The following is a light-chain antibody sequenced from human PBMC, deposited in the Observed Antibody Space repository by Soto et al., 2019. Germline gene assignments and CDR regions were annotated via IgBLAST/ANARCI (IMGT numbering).Light chain of an antibody. CDR2: AAS. V-gene: IGKV1-27*01. CDR1: QGIDTY. CDR3: QKYTRAPFT. Sequence: DIQMTQSPSSLSAAVGDRVTITCRASQGIDTYLAWYQQKPGKVPKLLIYAASTLQSGVPSRFSGTGSGTDFTLTISSLQPEDVATYYCQKYTRAPFTFGPGTKVDLK. J-gene: IGKJ3*01.